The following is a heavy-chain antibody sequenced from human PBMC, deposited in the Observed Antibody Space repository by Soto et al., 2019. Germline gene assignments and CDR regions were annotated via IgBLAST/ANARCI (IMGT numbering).Heavy chain of an antibody. D-gene: IGHD3-22*01. Sequence: GESLKISCKGSGYSFTSYWISWVRQMPGKGLEWMGRIDPSDSYTNYSPSFQGHVTISADKSISTAYLQWSSLKASDTAMYYCARRRTYYYDSSGYFWFDPWGQGTLVTVSS. J-gene: IGHJ5*02. V-gene: IGHV5-10-1*01. CDR1: GYSFTSYW. CDR2: IDPSDSYT. CDR3: ARRRTYYYDSSGYFWFDP.